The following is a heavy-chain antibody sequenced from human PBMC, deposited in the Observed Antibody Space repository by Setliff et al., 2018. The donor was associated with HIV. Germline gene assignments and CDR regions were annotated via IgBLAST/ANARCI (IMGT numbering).Heavy chain of an antibody. J-gene: IGHJ4*02. CDR2: VFYNGDT. CDR3: ARGSFIGDYYYFDY. V-gene: IGHV4-59*08. CDR1: GGSIRSYY. Sequence: PSETLSLTCTVSGGSIRSYYWSWIRQSPGKGLEWIGYVFYNGDTAYNPSLKSRLTISVDTSKSQFSLKLSSVTAADTAVYYCARGSFIGDYYYFDYWGQGTLVTVSS. D-gene: IGHD3-10*01.